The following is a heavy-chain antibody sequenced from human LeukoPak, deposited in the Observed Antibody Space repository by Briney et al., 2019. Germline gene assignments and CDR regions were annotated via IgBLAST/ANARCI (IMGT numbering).Heavy chain of an antibody. D-gene: IGHD6-19*01. CDR3: AKGSYSSGWYVRYYGMDV. J-gene: IGHJ6*02. CDR1: GFTFSSYA. V-gene: IGHV3-23*01. CDR2: ISGSGGST. Sequence: QPGGSLRLSCAASGFTFSSYAMSWVRQAPGKGLEWVSAISGSGGSTYYADSVKGRFTISRDNSKNTLYLQMNSLRAEDTAVYYCAKGSYSSGWYVRYYGMDVWGQGTTVTVSS.